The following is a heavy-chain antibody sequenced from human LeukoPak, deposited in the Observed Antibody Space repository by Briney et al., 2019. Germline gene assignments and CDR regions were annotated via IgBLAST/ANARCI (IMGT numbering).Heavy chain of an antibody. D-gene: IGHD3-10*01. CDR2: ISSSSSYI. Sequence: GGSLRLSCAASGFTFSSYSMNWVRQAPGKGLEWVSSISSSSSYIYYADSVKGRFTISRDNAKNSLYLQMNSLRAEDTAVYYCARDSSTMVRGVFGIWGQGTMVTVSS. CDR3: ARDSSTMVRGVFGI. CDR1: GFTFSSYS. V-gene: IGHV3-21*01. J-gene: IGHJ3*02.